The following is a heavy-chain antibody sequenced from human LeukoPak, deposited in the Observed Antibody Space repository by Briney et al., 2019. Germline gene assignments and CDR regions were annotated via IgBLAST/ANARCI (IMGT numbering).Heavy chain of an antibody. V-gene: IGHV3-48*04. CDR1: GFTFSSIS. D-gene: IGHD5-18*01. Sequence: GGSLRLSCAASGFTFSSISMNWVRQAPGKGLEWVSYISSSSSAIYYADSVKGRFTTSRDIAKNSLYLQMNSLRAEDTAVYYCARDSGYYPLDAFDIWGQGTMVTVSS. CDR2: ISSSSSAI. J-gene: IGHJ3*02. CDR3: ARDSGYYPLDAFDI.